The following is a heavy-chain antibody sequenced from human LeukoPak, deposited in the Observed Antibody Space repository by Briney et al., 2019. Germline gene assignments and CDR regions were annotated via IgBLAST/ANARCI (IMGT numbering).Heavy chain of an antibody. V-gene: IGHV1-2*02. J-gene: IGHJ3*02. CDR1: GYTFTGYY. Sequence: ASVKVSCKASGYTFTGYYMHWMRQAPGQGLEWMGWINPNSGGTNYAQKFQGRVTMTRDTSISTAYMELSRLRSDDTAVYYCAREYGSYRAFDIWGQGTMVTVSS. D-gene: IGHD1-26*01. CDR3: AREYGSYRAFDI. CDR2: INPNSGGT.